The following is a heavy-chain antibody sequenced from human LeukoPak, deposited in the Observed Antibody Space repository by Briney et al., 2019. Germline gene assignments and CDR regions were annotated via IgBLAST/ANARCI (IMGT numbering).Heavy chain of an antibody. CDR1: EFIFNSYG. V-gene: IGHV3-30*02. CDR3: AKESVWFGESNPFDY. CDR2: IWYDGTNK. D-gene: IGHD3-10*01. Sequence: GGSLRLSCATSEFIFNSYGMHWVRQAPGKGLEWVAFIWYDGTNKYYADSVKGRFTISRDNSKNTLYLQMNSLRTEDTAVYYCAKESVWFGESNPFDYWGQGTLVTVSS. J-gene: IGHJ4*02.